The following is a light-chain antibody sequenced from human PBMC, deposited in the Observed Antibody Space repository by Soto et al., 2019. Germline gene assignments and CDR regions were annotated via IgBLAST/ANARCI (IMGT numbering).Light chain of an antibody. CDR2: AAS. V-gene: IGKV1-9*01. J-gene: IGKJ3*01. Sequence: DIQLTQSPSFLSASVGDRVTITCRASQGISSYLAWYQQKPGKAPKLLIYAASTLQSGVPSRFSGSGSGTEFTRTISSLQPEDFATYYCQQLNSYPFTFVPGTKVDIK. CDR3: QQLNSYPFT. CDR1: QGISSY.